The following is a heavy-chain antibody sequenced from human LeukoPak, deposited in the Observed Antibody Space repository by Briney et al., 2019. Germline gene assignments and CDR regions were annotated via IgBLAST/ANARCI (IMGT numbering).Heavy chain of an antibody. CDR1: GFTVSGDY. Sequence: PGGSLRLSCAASGFTVSGDYMSWVRQAPGKGLEWVSVIYSGGSTYYADSVKGRFTISRDNSKNTLYLQMNSLRGEDTAVYYCARAYNFNFDYWGQGTLVTVSS. CDR3: ARAYNFNFDY. V-gene: IGHV3-53*01. D-gene: IGHD1-20*01. CDR2: IYSGGST. J-gene: IGHJ4*02.